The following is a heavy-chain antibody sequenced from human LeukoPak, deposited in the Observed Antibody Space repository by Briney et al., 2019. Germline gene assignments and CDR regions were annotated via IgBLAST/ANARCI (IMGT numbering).Heavy chain of an antibody. Sequence: PGGSLRLSCAASGFAFSLYTMNWVRQAPGKGLEWPSYISGGVSGGGKSIYYAASVRGRFTISRDNAKNSLHLQMNSLRAEDSAVYYCARYISDGDYFDYWGQGTLVTVSS. V-gene: IGHV3-48*01. CDR1: GFAFSLYT. J-gene: IGHJ4*02. CDR2: ISGGVSGGGKSI. CDR3: ARYISDGDYFDY. D-gene: IGHD3-16*01.